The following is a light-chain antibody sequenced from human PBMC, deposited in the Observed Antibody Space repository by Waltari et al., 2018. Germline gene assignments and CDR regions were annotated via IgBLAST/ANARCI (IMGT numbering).Light chain of an antibody. J-gene: IGKJ1*01. CDR3: QHYESLPVM. CDR2: PAS. V-gene: IGKV3-20*01. CDR1: QRISKY. Sequence: EIVLTQSPGTLSLSPGERATLPCRASQRISKYFAWYQQKPGQAPRLLRYPASSRAAGIPDRFSGSGSGTDFSLSISRLEPEDFAVYYCQHYESLPVMFGQGTKVEIK.